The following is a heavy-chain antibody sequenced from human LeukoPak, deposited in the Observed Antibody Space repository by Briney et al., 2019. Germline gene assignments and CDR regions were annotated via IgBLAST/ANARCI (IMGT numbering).Heavy chain of an antibody. CDR3: ARVQGSRGPEIFEC. CDR2: INQDGREQ. D-gene: IGHD1-26*01. J-gene: IGHJ4*02. V-gene: IGHV3-7*01. CDR1: GLTFRNYW. Sequence: GGSLRLPCGASGLTFRNYWMSGVPQAPGKGLEGVANINQDGREQYYVDSVKGRFTISRDNARSSLDLQMNSLRVEDTAVYYCARVQGSRGPEIFECWGQGTLVRVSS.